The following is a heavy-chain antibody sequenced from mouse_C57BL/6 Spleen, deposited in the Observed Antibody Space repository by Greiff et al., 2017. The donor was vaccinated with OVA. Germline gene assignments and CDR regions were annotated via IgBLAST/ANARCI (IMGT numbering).Heavy chain of an antibody. V-gene: IGHV2-2*01. Sequence: VKLMESGPGLVQPSQSLSITCTVSGFSLTSYGVHWVRQSPGKGLEWLGVIWSGGSTDYNAAFISRLSISKDNSKSQVFFKMKSLQADDTAIYYCARKHELGAMDYWGQGTSVTVSS. CDR1: GFSLTSYG. CDR3: ARKHELGAMDY. D-gene: IGHD4-1*01. J-gene: IGHJ4*01. CDR2: IWSGGST.